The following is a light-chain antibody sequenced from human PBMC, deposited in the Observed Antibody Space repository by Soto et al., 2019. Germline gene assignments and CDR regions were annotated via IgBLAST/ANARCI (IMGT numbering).Light chain of an antibody. CDR1: QSVSSNY. CDR2: ATS. Sequence: EIVLTQSPGTLSLSLGERATLSCRASQSVSSNYLAWYQQKPGQAPRLLIYATSSRATGIPDRFSGSGSGTDFPLTIIRLEPEDFAVYYCQQYGNSPRYSFGQGTKLEIK. J-gene: IGKJ2*03. CDR3: QQYGNSPRYS. V-gene: IGKV3-20*01.